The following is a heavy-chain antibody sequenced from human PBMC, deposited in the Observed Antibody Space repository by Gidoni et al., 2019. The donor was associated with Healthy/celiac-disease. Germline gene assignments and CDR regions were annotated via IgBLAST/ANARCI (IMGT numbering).Heavy chain of an antibody. Sequence: QVQLVESGGGVVQPGRSLRLSCAASGFTFSSYAMHWVRQAPGKGLEWVAVISYDGSNKYYADSVKGRFTISRDNSKNTLYLQMNSLRAEDTAVYYCARSGGSGSYFAYYYYGMDVWGQGTTVTVSS. V-gene: IGHV3-30-3*01. D-gene: IGHD3-10*01. CDR1: GFTFSSYA. J-gene: IGHJ6*02. CDR3: ARSGGSGSYFAYYYYGMDV. CDR2: ISYDGSNK.